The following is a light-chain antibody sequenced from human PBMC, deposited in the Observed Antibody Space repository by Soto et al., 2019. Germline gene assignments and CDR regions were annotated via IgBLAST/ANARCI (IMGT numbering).Light chain of an antibody. V-gene: IGKV3-15*01. CDR3: QQYTDWPIT. CDR2: AAS. CDR1: QSISDT. Sequence: EIVMTQSPATMSVSPGGRATLSCRASQSISDTLAWYQQKPGQAPRLLIYAASTRATAVPDRFSGSGSGTDFTLTITSLQYDDFAVYFCQQYTDWPITFGQGTRLEIK. J-gene: IGKJ5*01.